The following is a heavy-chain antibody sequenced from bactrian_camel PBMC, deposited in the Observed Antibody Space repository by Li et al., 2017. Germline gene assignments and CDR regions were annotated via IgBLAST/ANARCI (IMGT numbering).Heavy chain of an antibody. V-gene: IGHV3S10*01. CDR2: FYSDGRT. J-gene: IGHJ4*01. Sequence: VQLVESGGGLVQPGESLRLSCAASGFTFSNYGMSWVRHAPGKGLEWVSSFYSDGRTYYADSVKGRFIISRDNAKNTVYLQMNSLKPEDTAMYYCKTVCRGRDFWGQGTQVTVS. CDR3: KTVCRGRDF. CDR1: GFTFSNYG.